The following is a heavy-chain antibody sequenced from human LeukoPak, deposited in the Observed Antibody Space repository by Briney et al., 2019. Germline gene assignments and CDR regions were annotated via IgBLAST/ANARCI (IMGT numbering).Heavy chain of an antibody. CDR2: ISYDGSNK. CDR1: GFTFSSYW. V-gene: IGHV3-30-3*01. CDR3: PRAVVVITAPEN. J-gene: IGHJ4*02. D-gene: IGHD2-15*01. Sequence: GGSLRLSCAASGFTFSSYWMSWVRQAPGKGLEWVALISYDGSNKYYADSVKGRFTISRDNSKNTLYLQMNSLSAEDTAVYYCPRAVVVITAPENWGQGTLVTVSS.